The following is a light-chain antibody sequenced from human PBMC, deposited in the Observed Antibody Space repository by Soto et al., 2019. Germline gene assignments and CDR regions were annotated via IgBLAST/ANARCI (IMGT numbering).Light chain of an antibody. J-gene: IGLJ2*01. CDR1: SSDIGAHNY. CDR2: DVS. CDR3: GSYTSSSTVI. V-gene: IGLV2-14*03. Sequence: QSVLTQPASVSGSPGQSITISCTGTSSDIGAHNYVSWYQQYPGKAPKLIIFDVSDRPSGVSSRFSSSKFGNTASLTISGLQAEDEADYYCGSYTSSSTVILGGGTKLTVL.